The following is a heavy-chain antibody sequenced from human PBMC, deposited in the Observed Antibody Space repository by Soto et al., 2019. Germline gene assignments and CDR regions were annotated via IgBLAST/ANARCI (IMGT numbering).Heavy chain of an antibody. CDR2: ISYDGSNK. J-gene: IGHJ6*02. CDR3: AREKELSLYYGMDV. Sequence: AGGSLRLSCAASGFTFSSYAMHWVRQAPGKGLEWVAVISYDGSNKYYADSVKGRFTISRDNSKNTLYLQMNSLRAEDTAVYYCAREKELSLYYGMDVWGQGTTVTVYS. CDR1: GFTFSSYA. V-gene: IGHV3-30-3*01. D-gene: IGHD3-16*02.